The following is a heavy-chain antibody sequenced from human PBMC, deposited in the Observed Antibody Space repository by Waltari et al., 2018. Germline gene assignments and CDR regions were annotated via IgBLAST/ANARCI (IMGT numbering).Heavy chain of an antibody. CDR1: GYSISSGYY. CDR2: IYHSGST. V-gene: IGHV4-38-2*01. Sequence: QVQLQESGPGLVKPSETLSLTCAVSGYSISSGYYWGWIRQPPGKGLEWIGSIYHSGSTYDNPSLKSRVTISLDTSTKQFSLKLDSVTAADTAVYYCARVVTGTSNYDHWGQGTLVTVSS. J-gene: IGHJ4*02. D-gene: IGHD7-27*01. CDR3: ARVVTGTSNYDH.